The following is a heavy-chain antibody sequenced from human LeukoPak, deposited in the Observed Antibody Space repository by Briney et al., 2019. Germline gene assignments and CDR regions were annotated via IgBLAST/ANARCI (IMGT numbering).Heavy chain of an antibody. J-gene: IGHJ4*02. V-gene: IGHV4-61*08. Sequence: SQTLSLTCTVSGGSISSGGYYWSWIRQPPGKGLEWVAYIHYAGSTHYNPSLKSRVTISVDTSKNQFSLKLSSVTAADTAVYYCASHQFSMSSGLYFDYWGQGTLVTVSS. D-gene: IGHD6-19*01. CDR1: GGSISSGGYY. CDR3: ASHQFSMSSGLYFDY. CDR2: IHYAGST.